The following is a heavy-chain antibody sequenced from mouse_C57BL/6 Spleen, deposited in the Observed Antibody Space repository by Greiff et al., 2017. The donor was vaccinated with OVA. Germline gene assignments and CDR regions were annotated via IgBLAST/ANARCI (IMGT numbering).Heavy chain of an antibody. D-gene: IGHD4-1*01. CDR2: INPNNGGT. CDR3: ARTGYYAMDY. Sequence: VQLQQSGPELVKPGASVKISCKASGYTFTDYYMNWVKQSHGKSLEWIGDINPNNGGTSYNQKFKRKATLTVDKSSSTAYMELRSLTSEDSAVYYCARTGYYAMDYWGQGTSVTVSS. CDR1: GYTFTDYY. V-gene: IGHV1-26*01. J-gene: IGHJ4*01.